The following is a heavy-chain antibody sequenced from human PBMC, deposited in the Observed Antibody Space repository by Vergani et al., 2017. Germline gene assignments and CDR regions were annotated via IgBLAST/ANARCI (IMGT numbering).Heavy chain of an antibody. CDR2: ISGSGGST. CDR3: ASFTIFGVVIRPYYMDV. CDR1: GFTFSSYA. V-gene: IGHV3-23*04. Sequence: VQLVESGGGVVQPGRSLRLSCAASGFTFSSYAMSWVRQAPGKGLEWVSAISGSGGSTYYADSVKGRFTISRDNSKNTLYLQMNSLRAEDTAAYYCASFTIFGVVIRPYYMDVWGKGTTVTVSS. D-gene: IGHD3-3*01. J-gene: IGHJ6*03.